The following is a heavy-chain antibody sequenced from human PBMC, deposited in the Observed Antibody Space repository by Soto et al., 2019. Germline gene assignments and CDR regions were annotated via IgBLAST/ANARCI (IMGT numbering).Heavy chain of an antibody. CDR2: IYPGDSDT. D-gene: IGHD6-6*01. CDR1: GYSFTSYW. V-gene: IGHV5-51*01. CDR3: ARQGGSSSAQYYYGMDV. Sequence: GASLKISCKGSGYSFTSYWIGWVRQMPGKGLEWMGIIYPGDSDTRYSPSFQGQVTISADKSISTAYLQWSSLKASDTAMYYCARQGGSSSAQYYYGMDVWGQGTTVTVSS. J-gene: IGHJ6*02.